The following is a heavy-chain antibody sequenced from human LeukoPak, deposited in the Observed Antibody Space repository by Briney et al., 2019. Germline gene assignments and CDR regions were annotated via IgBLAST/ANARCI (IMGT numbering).Heavy chain of an antibody. D-gene: IGHD1-26*01. CDR3: TRAGRWEGRPHAFDI. CDR1: GGSISSYY. Sequence: SETLSLTCTVSGGSISSYYWNWIRQPPGKGLEWIGYIYYSGITNYNPSLKSRVTISVDTSKSQFSLKLSSVTAADMAVYYCTRAGRWEGRPHAFDIWGQGTMVTVSS. V-gene: IGHV4-59*01. J-gene: IGHJ3*02. CDR2: IYYSGIT.